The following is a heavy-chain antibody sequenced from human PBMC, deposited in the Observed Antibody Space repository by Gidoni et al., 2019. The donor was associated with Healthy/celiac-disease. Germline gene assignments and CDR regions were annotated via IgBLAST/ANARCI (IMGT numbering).Heavy chain of an antibody. J-gene: IGHJ4*02. CDR1: GYTFTSYD. V-gene: IGHV1-46*01. CDR3: ARDPIPTYYYDSSGPPIEDY. D-gene: IGHD3-22*01. CDR2: INPSGGST. Sequence: QVQLVQSGAEVKKHGASVKVSCKASGYTFTSYDMHWVRQAPGQGLEWMGIINPSGGSTSYAQKFQGRVTMTRDTSTSTVYMELSSLRSEDTAVYYCARDPIPTYYYDSSGPPIEDYWGQGTLVTVSS.